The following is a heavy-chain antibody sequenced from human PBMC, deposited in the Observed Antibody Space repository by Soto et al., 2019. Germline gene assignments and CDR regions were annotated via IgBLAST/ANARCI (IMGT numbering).Heavy chain of an antibody. Sequence: QVQLQESGPGLVKPSETLSLTCTVSGDSVSKYYWNWIRQPAGKGLEWIGRIHSTRSPDYNPSLKSRVTLSVDTSKNQFSLKLSLTSVTAADTAVYYCARSPAYGDYANLDTWGQGTLVTVSS. J-gene: IGHJ5*02. D-gene: IGHD4-17*01. V-gene: IGHV4-4*07. CDR1: GDSVSKYY. CDR3: ARSPAYGDYANLDT. CDR2: IHSTRSP.